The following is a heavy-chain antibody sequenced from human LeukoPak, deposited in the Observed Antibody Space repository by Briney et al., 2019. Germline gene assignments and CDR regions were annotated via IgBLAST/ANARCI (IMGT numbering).Heavy chain of an antibody. D-gene: IGHD2-2*01. Sequence: ASVKVSCKASGYTFTSYGISWVRQAPGQGLEWMGGIIPIFGTANYAQKFQGRVTITTDESTSTAYMELSSLRSEDTAVYYCIARQLPPNSDYWGQGTLVTVSS. CDR3: IARQLPPNSDY. J-gene: IGHJ4*02. CDR2: IIPIFGTA. CDR1: GYTFTSYG. V-gene: IGHV1-69*05.